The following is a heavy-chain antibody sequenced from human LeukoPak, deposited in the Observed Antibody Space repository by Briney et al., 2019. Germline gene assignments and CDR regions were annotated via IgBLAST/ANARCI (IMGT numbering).Heavy chain of an antibody. CDR3: ARGSIADRLPS. CDR1: GGSFSGYY. CDR2: INHSGGT. J-gene: IGHJ5*02. D-gene: IGHD6-6*01. Sequence: PSETLSLTCAVFGGSFSGYYWSWIRQPPGKRLEWIGEINHSGGTSYTPSLKSRLTMSVDTSKNQFSLRLNSVTAADTAVYYCARGSIADRLPSWGQGTLVTVSS. V-gene: IGHV4-34*01.